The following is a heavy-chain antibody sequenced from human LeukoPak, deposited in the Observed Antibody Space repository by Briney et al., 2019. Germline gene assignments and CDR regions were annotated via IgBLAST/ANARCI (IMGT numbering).Heavy chain of an antibody. CDR2: ISGSGGST. D-gene: IGHD4-17*01. J-gene: IGHJ4*02. V-gene: IGHV3-23*01. CDR1: GFTFSSYA. Sequence: PGGSLRLSCAAPGFTFSSYAMSWVRKAPGKGREWVSAISGSGGSTTYADSVKGRFTISRDNSKNTLYLQRNSLRAEYTAVYYCARDPLTRYGDYHFDYWGQGTLVTVSS. CDR3: ARDPLTRYGDYHFDY.